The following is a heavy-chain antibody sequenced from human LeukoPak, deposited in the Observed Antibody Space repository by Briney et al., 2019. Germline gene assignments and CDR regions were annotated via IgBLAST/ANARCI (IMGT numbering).Heavy chain of an antibody. Sequence: PGASLRLSCAASGFTFSSYAMSWVRQAPGKGLEWVSTISGHGGNIYYAASVKGRFTISRDNSKNTLYLQMNALSAEDTALYYCAKAPGDIVDYDFYGMDVWGQGTTVTVSS. CDR3: AKAPGDIVDYDFYGMDV. D-gene: IGHD3-22*01. J-gene: IGHJ6*02. CDR1: GFTFSSYA. CDR2: ISGHGGNI. V-gene: IGHV3-23*01.